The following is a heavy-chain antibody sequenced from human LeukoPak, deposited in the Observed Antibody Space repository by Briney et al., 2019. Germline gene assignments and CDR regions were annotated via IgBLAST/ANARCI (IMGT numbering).Heavy chain of an antibody. J-gene: IGHJ6*02. CDR2: ISGSGDKI. D-gene: IGHD2-2*01. CDR3: ARGFDCSTTSCSCMDV. Sequence: GGSLRLSCAASGFTFSDYYMSWIRQAPGKGLDWVAYISGSGDKIYYADSVKGRFTISRDNAKNSMYLQMNGLRADDTAVYYCARGFDCSTTSCSCMDVWGQGTTVTVSS. V-gene: IGHV3-11*01. CDR1: GFTFSDYY.